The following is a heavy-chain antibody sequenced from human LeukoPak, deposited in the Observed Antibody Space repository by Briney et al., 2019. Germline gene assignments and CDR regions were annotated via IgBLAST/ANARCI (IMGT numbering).Heavy chain of an antibody. D-gene: IGHD6-6*01. V-gene: IGHV4-34*01. Sequence: SETLSLTCAVYGGSFSGYYWSWIRQPPGKGLEWIGEINHSGSTNYNPSLKSRVTISVDTFKNQFSLKLSSVTAADTAVYYCARETSIAARRYFDYWGQGTLVTVSS. CDR1: GGSFSGYY. CDR3: ARETSIAARRYFDY. J-gene: IGHJ4*02. CDR2: INHSGST.